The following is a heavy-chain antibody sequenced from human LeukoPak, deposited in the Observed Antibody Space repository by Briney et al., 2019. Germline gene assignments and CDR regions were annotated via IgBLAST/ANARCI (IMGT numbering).Heavy chain of an antibody. CDR3: AKDIYCSSTSCNFDY. D-gene: IGHD2-2*01. V-gene: IGHV3-23*01. J-gene: IGHJ4*02. CDR2: ISGGGGST. Sequence: GGSLRLSCAASGFTFSSYAMGWVRQAPGKGLEWVSAISGGGGSTYYADSVKGRFTISRDNSKNTLYLQMNSLRAEDTAVYYCAKDIYCSSTSCNFDYWGQGTLVTVSS. CDR1: GFTFSSYA.